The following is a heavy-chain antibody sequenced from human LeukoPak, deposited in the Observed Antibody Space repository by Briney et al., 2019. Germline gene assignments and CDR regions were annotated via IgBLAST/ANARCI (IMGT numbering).Heavy chain of an antibody. D-gene: IGHD3-22*01. J-gene: IGHJ4*02. CDR1: GGSINRYY. CDR2: IYYSGST. CDR3: ASGDYYYDSSGYYYALGY. V-gene: IGHV4-59*01. Sequence: PSETLSLTCTVSGGSINRYYWSWIRQPPGKGLEWIGYIYYSGSTNYNPSLKSRVTISVDTSKNQFSLKLSSVTAADTAVYYCASGDYYYDSSGYYYALGYWGQGTLVTVSS.